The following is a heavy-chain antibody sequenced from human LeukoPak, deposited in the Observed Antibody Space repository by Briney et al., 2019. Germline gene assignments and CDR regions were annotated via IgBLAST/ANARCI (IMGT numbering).Heavy chain of an antibody. V-gene: IGHV1-69*05. CDR2: IIPIFGTA. CDR1: GGTFSSYA. Sequence: SVKVSCKASGGTFSSYAISWVRQAPGQGLEWMGGIIPIFGTANYAQKFQGRVTITTDESTSTAYMELSSLRSEDTAVYYCAGERRNYYDSSGPKYYFDYWGQGTLVTVSS. D-gene: IGHD3-22*01. CDR3: AGERRNYYDSSGPKYYFDY. J-gene: IGHJ4*02.